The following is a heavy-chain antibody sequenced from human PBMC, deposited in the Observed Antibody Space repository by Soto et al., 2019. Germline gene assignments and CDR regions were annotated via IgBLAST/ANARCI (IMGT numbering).Heavy chain of an antibody. J-gene: IGHJ4*02. CDR1: GFDFSAYA. D-gene: IGHD6-13*01. CDR3: AKDLGAAGAFDY. V-gene: IGHV3-23*01. CDR2: ITGRGDTT. Sequence: EVQLLESGGGLVQPGGSLRLSCAASGFDFSAYAMSWVRQAPGKGLAWVSAITGRGDTTDYADSVKGRFTISRDNSKNTLYLQMNSLRAEDTAVYYCAKDLGAAGAFDYWGQGTLVTVSS.